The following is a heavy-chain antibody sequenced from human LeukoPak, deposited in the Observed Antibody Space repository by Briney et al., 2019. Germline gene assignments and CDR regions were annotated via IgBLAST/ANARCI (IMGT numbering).Heavy chain of an antibody. J-gene: IGHJ5*02. CDR1: GYTFTGYY. Sequence: ASVKVSCKASGYTFTGYYMHWVRQAPGQELEWMGWINPNSGGTNYAQKFQGRVTMTRDTSISTAHMELSRLRSDDTAVYYCARNRLSWNWFDPWGQGTLVTVSS. V-gene: IGHV1-2*02. D-gene: IGHD6-13*01. CDR3: ARNRLSWNWFDP. CDR2: INPNSGGT.